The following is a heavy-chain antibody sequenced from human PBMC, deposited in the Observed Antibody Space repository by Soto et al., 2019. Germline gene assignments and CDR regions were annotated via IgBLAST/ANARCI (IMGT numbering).Heavy chain of an antibody. CDR2: INPNSGGT. CDR3: AKEYDILTGYYPQGSDAFDI. J-gene: IGHJ3*02. D-gene: IGHD3-9*01. Sequence: ASVKVSCTASGYTFTGYYMHWVRQAPGQGLEWMGWINPNSGGTDYAQKLQGRVTITADESTKTAYMELSSLRSEDTAVYYCAKEYDILTGYYPQGSDAFDIWGQGTMVTVSS. CDR1: GYTFTGYY. V-gene: IGHV1-2*02.